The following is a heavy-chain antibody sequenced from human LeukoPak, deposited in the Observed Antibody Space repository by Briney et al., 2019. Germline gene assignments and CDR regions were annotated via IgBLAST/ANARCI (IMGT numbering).Heavy chain of an antibody. J-gene: IGHJ3*02. D-gene: IGHD3-22*01. CDR1: GGSISSDY. CDR2: ISNSGST. Sequence: SETLSLTCTVSGGSISSDYWSWIRQPPGKGLEWIGCISNSGSTNYNPSLKSRITISIDTSKNQFSLKLSSVTAADTAIYYCARDSTYYYDSSGSYRYDAFDIWGQGTRVTVSS. V-gene: IGHV4-59*01. CDR3: ARDSTYYYDSSGSYRYDAFDI.